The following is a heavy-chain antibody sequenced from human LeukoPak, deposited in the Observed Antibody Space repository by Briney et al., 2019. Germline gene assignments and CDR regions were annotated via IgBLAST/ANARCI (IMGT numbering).Heavy chain of an antibody. CDR1: GYMFTSCG. J-gene: IGHJ4*02. Sequence: ASVKVSCKASGYMFTSCGINWVRQAPGQGLEWMGWISSYDGNTNYAQRLQGRVTMTTDSSTSTAYMELRSLRSDDTAVYYCARGHRYCTNGVCYDYWGQGTLVTVSS. CDR3: ARGHRYCTNGVCYDY. CDR2: ISSYDGNT. D-gene: IGHD2-8*01. V-gene: IGHV1-18*01.